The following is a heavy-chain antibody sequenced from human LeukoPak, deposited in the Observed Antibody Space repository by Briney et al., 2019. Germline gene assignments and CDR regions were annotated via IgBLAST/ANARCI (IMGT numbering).Heavy chain of an antibody. CDR2: INPNSGGT. J-gene: IGHJ4*02. V-gene: IGHV1-2*02. Sequence: ASVKVSCKASGYTFTGYYMHWVRQAPGQGLEWMGWINPNSGGTNYAQKFQGRVTMTRDTSISTAYMVLSRLRSDDTAVYYCARTPYYDFWSVFDYWGQGTLVTVSS. D-gene: IGHD3-3*01. CDR1: GYTFTGYY. CDR3: ARTPYYDFWSVFDY.